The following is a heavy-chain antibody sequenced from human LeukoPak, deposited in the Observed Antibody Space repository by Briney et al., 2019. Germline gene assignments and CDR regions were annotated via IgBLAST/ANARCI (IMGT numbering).Heavy chain of an antibody. Sequence: GGSLRLSCAASGFTFSSYGMHWVRQAPGKGLEWVAVIRYHGSNKYYADSVKGRFTISRDNSKNTLYLQMNSLRAEDTAVYYCAKDQVGFIVVVPAATVDYWGQGTLVTVSS. J-gene: IGHJ4*02. V-gene: IGHV3-30*02. CDR2: IRYHGSNK. CDR1: GFTFSSYG. CDR3: AKDQVGFIVVVPAATVDY. D-gene: IGHD2-2*01.